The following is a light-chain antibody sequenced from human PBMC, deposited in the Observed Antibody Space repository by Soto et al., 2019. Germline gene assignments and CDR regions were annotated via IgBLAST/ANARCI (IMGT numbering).Light chain of an antibody. J-gene: IGKJ1*01. CDR2: VAS. Sequence: EIVLTQSPATLSLSPGERATLSCRASQSVASNNLASNHKKPGQSSRLLIYVASSRARGLPYRFTGSGSGSDLILTIRELELEDVSFYQHQEYCSPALTFGLGTRVEIK. CDR3: QEYCSPALT. V-gene: IGKV3-20*01. CDR1: QSVASNN.